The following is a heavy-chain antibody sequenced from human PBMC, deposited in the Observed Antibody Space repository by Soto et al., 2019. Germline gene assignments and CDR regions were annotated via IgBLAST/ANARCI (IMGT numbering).Heavy chain of an antibody. J-gene: IGHJ4*02. CDR3: ARGVPADPAPYNWNYVYYFDY. Sequence: PSETLSLTCAVSGGSISSGGYSWSWIRQPPGKGLAWIGYIYHSGSTYYNPSLKSRVTISVDRSKNQFSLKLSSVTAADTAVYYCARGVPADPAPYNWNYVYYFDYWGQGTLVTVSS. CDR1: GGSISSGGYS. D-gene: IGHD1-7*01. CDR2: IYHSGST. V-gene: IGHV4-30-2*01.